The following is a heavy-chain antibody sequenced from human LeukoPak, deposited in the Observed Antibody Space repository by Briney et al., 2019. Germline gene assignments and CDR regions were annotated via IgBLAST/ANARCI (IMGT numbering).Heavy chain of an antibody. CDR2: IYHSGST. CDR1: GGSTSSGGYY. CDR3: ARDAPIVGATGY. V-gene: IGHV4-30-2*01. Sequence: PSETLSLTCTVSGGSTSSGGYYWSWIRQPPGKGLEWIGYIYHSGSTYYNPSLKSRVTISVDRSKNQFSLKLSSVTAADTAVYYCARDAPIVGATGYWGQGTLVTVSS. J-gene: IGHJ4*02. D-gene: IGHD1-26*01.